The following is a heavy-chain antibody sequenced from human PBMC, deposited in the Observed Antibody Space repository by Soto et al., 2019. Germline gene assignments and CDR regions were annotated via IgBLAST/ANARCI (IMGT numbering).Heavy chain of an antibody. V-gene: IGHV3-13*01. CDR2: IGIAGGT. CDR3: ARGSIDYGESLDY. CDR1: GFTFNNFD. Sequence: GGSLRLSCAASGFTFNNFDMHWVRQVTGKHLEWVSGIGIAGGTYYPGSVEGRFTISRENAKNSLHLQMNNLRAGDTAVYYCARGSIDYGESLDYWGQGTPVTVSS. J-gene: IGHJ4*02. D-gene: IGHD4-17*01.